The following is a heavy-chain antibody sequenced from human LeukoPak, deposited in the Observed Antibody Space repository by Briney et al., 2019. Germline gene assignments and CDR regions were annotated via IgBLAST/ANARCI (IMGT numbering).Heavy chain of an antibody. CDR3: AIYYYDSRPLVSYYYGMDV. J-gene: IGHJ6*02. CDR2: ISAYNGNT. V-gene: IGHV1-18*01. Sequence: GASVTVSCKASGYTFTSYGISWVRQAPGQGLEWMGWISAYNGNTNYAQKLQGRVTMTTDTSTSTAYMELRSLRSDDAAVYYCAIYYYDSRPLVSYYYGMDVWGQGTTVTVSS. D-gene: IGHD3-22*01. CDR1: GYTFTSYG.